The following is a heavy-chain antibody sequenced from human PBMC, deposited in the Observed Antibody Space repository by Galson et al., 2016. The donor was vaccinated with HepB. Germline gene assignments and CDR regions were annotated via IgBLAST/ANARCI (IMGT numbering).Heavy chain of an antibody. Sequence: SLRLSCAASGFTFSGYSMNWVRQAPGQGLEWVSSISPCTNYIHYADSVKGRVTISRDHAKNSPYLQMNGLRAEDTALYYCARDGELGGSYRGRDFDIWGQGTMVTVSS. CDR1: GFTFSGYS. CDR2: ISPCTNYI. V-gene: IGHV3-21*04. D-gene: IGHD1-26*01. J-gene: IGHJ3*02. CDR3: ARDGELGGSYRGRDFDI.